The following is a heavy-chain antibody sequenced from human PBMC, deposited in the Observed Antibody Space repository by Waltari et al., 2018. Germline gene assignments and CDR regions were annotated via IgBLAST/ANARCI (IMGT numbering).Heavy chain of an antibody. CDR3: ARTRVVAATAGGGSFDY. CDR2: INAGNGNT. Sequence: QVQLVQSGAEVKKPGASVKVSCKASGYTFTSYAMHWVRQAPGQRLEWMGWINAGNGNTKYSQKFQGRVTITSDTSASTAYMELSSLRSEDTAVYYCARTRVVAATAGGGSFDYWGQGTLVTVSS. J-gene: IGHJ4*02. D-gene: IGHD2-15*01. CDR1: GYTFTSYA. V-gene: IGHV1-3*01.